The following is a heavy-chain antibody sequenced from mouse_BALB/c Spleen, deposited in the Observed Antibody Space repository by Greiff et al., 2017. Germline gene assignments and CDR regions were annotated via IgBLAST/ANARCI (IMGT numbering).Heavy chain of an antibody. CDR2: IYPGDGDT. D-gene: IGHD2-1*01. V-gene: IGHV1-80*01. J-gene: IGHJ4*01. CDR1: GYAFSSYW. Sequence: QVQLKESGAELVRPGSSVKISCKASGYAFSSYWMNWVKQRPGQGLEWIGQIYPGDGDTNYNGKFKGKATLTADKSSSTAYMQLSSLTSEDSAVYFCARKGGIYYGNYDYAMDYWGQGTSVTVSS. CDR3: ARKGGIYYGNYDYAMDY.